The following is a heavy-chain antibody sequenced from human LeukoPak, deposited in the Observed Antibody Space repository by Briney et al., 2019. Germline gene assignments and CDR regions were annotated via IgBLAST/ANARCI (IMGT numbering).Heavy chain of an antibody. CDR3: TTSPLYGGFDY. J-gene: IGHJ4*02. V-gene: IGHV3-15*01. CDR2: IKSKTDGGTT. CDR1: GFTFSDYH. Sequence: EGSLRLSGAASGFTFSDYHMNWIRQAPGKGLEWVGRIKSKTDGGTTDYAAPVKGRFTISRDDSKTTLYLQMNSLKTEDTAVYYCTTSPLYGGFDYWGQGTLVTVSS. D-gene: IGHD4/OR15-4a*01.